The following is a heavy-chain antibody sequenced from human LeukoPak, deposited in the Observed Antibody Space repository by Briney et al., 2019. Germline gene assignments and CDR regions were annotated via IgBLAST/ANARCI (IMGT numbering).Heavy chain of an antibody. CDR2: IIHSGST. J-gene: IGHJ5*02. V-gene: IGHV4-4*02. CDR3: ARGLADYYGSGSYSNWFDP. Sequence: PSETLSLTCVVSGGSISSNNWWSWVRQPPGKGLEWIGGIIHSGSTNYNPSLRSRITISVDKSKNQVSLKLSSVTAADTAVYYCARGLADYYGSGSYSNWFDPWGQGTLVTVSS. D-gene: IGHD3-10*01. CDR1: GGSISSNNW.